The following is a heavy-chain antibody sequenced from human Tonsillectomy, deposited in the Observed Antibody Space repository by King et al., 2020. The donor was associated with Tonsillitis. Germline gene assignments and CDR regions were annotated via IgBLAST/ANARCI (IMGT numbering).Heavy chain of an antibody. D-gene: IGHD3-10*01. J-gene: IGHJ4*02. CDR2: ISGSGGST. CDR3: AKGLYYGSGSYPPVFLWDN. V-gene: IGHV3-23*01. CDR1: GDSISRGDDY. Sequence: VQLQESGPRLVMPSQTLSLTCTVSGDSISRGDDYWSWIRQSPGKGLEWVSAISGSGGSTYYADSVKGQFTISRDNSKNTLYLQMNSLRAEDTAVYYCAKGLYYGSGSYPPVFLWDNWGQGTLVTVSS.